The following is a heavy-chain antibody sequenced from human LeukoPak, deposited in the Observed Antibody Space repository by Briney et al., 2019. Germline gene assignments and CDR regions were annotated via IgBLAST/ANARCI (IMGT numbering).Heavy chain of an antibody. CDR3: ARREYSSSSDY. D-gene: IGHD6-6*01. CDR1: GGSYSGYY. J-gene: IGHJ4*02. CDR2: INHSGST. V-gene: IGHV4-34*01. Sequence: SETLSLTCAVYGGSYSGYYWSWIRQPPGKALEWIGEINHSGSTNYNPSLKSRVTISVDTSKNQFSLKLSSVTAADTAVYYCARREYSSSSDYWGQGTLVTVSS.